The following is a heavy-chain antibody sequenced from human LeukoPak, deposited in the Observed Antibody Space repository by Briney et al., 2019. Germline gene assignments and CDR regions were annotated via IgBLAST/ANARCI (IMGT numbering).Heavy chain of an antibody. D-gene: IGHD2-21*02. Sequence: PGGSLRLSCAASGFTFSSYGMHWVRQAPGKGLEWVAVIWYDGSNKYYADSVKGRFTISRDNSKNTLYLQMNSLRAEDTAVYYCARAYDVVVTALALDAFDIWGQGTMVTVSS. CDR2: IWYDGSNK. J-gene: IGHJ3*02. V-gene: IGHV3-33*01. CDR1: GFTFSSYG. CDR3: ARAYDVVVTALALDAFDI.